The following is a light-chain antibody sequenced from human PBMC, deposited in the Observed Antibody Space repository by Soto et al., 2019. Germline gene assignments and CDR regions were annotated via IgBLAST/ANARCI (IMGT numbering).Light chain of an antibody. Sequence: EIVLTQSPGTLSLSPGERATLSCRASQSIPSSSLGWYQQKPGQSPRLLISRASDRATGIPDRFSGSGSGTEFTLTISSLQSEDFAVYYCQQYNNWPRTFGQGTKVDIK. J-gene: IGKJ1*01. CDR1: QSIPSSS. CDR2: RAS. CDR3: QQYNNWPRT. V-gene: IGKV3D-15*01.